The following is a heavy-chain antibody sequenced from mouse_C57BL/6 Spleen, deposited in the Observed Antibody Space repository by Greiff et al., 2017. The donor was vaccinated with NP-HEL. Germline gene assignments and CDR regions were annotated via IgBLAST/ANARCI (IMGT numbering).Heavy chain of an antibody. CDR2: ISSGGSYT. CDR1: GFTFSSYG. V-gene: IGHV5-6*01. Sequence: EVQVVESGGDLVKPGGSLKLSCAASGFTFSSYGMSWVRQTPDKRLEWVATISSGGSYTYYPDSVKGRFTISRDNAKNTLYLQMSSLKSEYTAMYYCASSGSSPYWYFDVWGTGTTVTVSS. CDR3: ASSGSSPYWYFDV. J-gene: IGHJ1*03. D-gene: IGHD1-1*01.